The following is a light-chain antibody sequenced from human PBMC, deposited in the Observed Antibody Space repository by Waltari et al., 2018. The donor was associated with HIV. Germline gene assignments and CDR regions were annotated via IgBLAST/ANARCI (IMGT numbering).Light chain of an antibody. J-gene: IGKJ4*01. Sequence: EIVMTQSPATLSVSPGAGVTLGCRASPMVSSELAWYQQKPGQAPRLLIYGASTRATGIPARFSGSKSGTEFTLAISSLQSEDFAVYYCQQYNNWPRTFGGGTKVEIK. V-gene: IGKV3-15*01. CDR3: QQYNNWPRT. CDR1: PMVSSE. CDR2: GAS.